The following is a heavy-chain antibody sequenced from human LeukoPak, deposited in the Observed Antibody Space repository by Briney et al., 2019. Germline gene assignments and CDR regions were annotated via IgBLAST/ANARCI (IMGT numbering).Heavy chain of an antibody. V-gene: IGHV4-39*07. J-gene: IGHJ4*02. CDR1: GVSISSRRYH. D-gene: IGHD3-9*01. Sequence: TSETLSLTSSVSGVSISSRRYHWAWIRQPPGRGLEWNGSIYYSGNTYYNPSLKSRVTISVDTSKNHLSLQLSSVTAADAAVYSGARVLSRGKCDYDVLTGYADYWGQGTLVSVSS. CDR2: IYYSGNT. CDR3: ARVLSRGKCDYDVLTGYADY.